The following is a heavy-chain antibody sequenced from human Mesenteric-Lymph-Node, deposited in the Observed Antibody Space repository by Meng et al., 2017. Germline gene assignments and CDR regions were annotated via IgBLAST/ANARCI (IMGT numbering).Heavy chain of an antibody. CDR2: IYQSGST. CDR1: VGSLSSRNW. Sequence: QEQLQGWAPGLVKPSGTLYRTCAVSVGSLSSRNWGGWVRQPPGKGLEWIGEIYQSGSTNYNPSLKSRVTISVDESKNQFSLRLSSVTAADTAVYYCARVGAYCGGDCYHPRWGQGTLVTVSS. V-gene: IGHV4-4*02. CDR3: ARVGAYCGGDCYHPR. J-gene: IGHJ4*02. D-gene: IGHD2-21*02.